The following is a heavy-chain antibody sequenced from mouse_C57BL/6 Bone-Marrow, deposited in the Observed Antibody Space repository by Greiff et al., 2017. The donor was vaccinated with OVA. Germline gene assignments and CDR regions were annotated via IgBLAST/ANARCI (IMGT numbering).Heavy chain of an antibody. Sequence: QVQLQQSGSELRSPGSSVKLSCKDFDSEVFPIAYMSWVRQKPGHGFEWIGGILPSIGRTIYGEKFEDKATLDADTLSITTYLELNSQTSDDAAIDDCARGGIKADYARDYWGQGTSVTVAS. V-gene: IGHV15-2*01. CDR3: ARGGIKADYARDY. CDR2: ILPSIGRT. J-gene: IGHJ4*01. D-gene: IGHD1-3*01. CDR1: DSEVFPIAY.